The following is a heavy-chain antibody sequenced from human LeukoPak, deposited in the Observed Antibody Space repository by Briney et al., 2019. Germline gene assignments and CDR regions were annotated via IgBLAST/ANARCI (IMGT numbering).Heavy chain of an antibody. J-gene: IGHJ5*02. CDR2: IYYSGST. Sequence: SETLSLTCTVSGGSISSSSYYWGWIRQPPGKGLEWIGSIYYSGSTYYNPSLKSRVTISVDTSKNQFSLKLSSVTAADTAVYYCARDSKEYGSSSNWFDPWGQGTLVTVSS. CDR3: ARDSKEYGSSSNWFDP. CDR1: GGSISSSSYY. D-gene: IGHD6-6*01. V-gene: IGHV4-39*07.